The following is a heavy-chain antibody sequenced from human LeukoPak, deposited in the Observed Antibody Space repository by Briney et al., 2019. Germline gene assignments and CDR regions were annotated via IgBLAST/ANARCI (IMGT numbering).Heavy chain of an antibody. Sequence: GGSLRLSCAASGFSFSTYSMNWVRQAPGKGLEWISYISGSSTSIHYADSVKGRFTISRDNAKNSLYLQMDSLRAEDTALYYCAKDIMSTVVTRSYFDYWGQGTLVTVSS. V-gene: IGHV3-48*04. CDR3: AKDIMSTVVTRSYFDY. CDR1: GFSFSTYS. J-gene: IGHJ4*02. D-gene: IGHD4-23*01. CDR2: ISGSSTSI.